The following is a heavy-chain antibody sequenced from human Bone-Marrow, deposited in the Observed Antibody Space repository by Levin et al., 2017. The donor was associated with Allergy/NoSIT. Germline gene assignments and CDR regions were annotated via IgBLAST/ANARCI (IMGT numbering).Heavy chain of an antibody. CDR3: AVGSPVFFY. CDR1: GFTFTDYW. CDR2: IKQDGSES. V-gene: IGHV3-7*01. D-gene: IGHD1-26*01. J-gene: IGHJ4*02. Sequence: SCEASGFTFTDYWMSWLRQAPGRGLEWVANIKQDGSESAYVESVRGRFTISRDNAKNSLNLQMNSLRAEDTAVYFCAVGSPVFFYWGQGTLVTVSS.